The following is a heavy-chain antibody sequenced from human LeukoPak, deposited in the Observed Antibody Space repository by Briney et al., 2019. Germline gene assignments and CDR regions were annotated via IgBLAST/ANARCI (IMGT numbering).Heavy chain of an antibody. Sequence: ASVKVSCKAPGYTFTSYYIHWVRQAPGQGLEWMGIINPIGGTTDYAQKFQGRVTMTRDTSTSTVYMELSSLRSEDTAVYYCARQQGLQNLNFDYWGQGTLVTVSS. CDR1: GYTFTSYY. CDR3: ARQQGLQNLNFDY. V-gene: IGHV1-46*01. J-gene: IGHJ4*02. D-gene: IGHD4-11*01. CDR2: INPIGGTT.